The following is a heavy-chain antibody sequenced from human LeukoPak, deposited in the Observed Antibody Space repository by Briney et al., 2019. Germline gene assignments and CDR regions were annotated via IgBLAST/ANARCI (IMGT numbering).Heavy chain of an antibody. Sequence: GGSLRLSCAASGFTFNSCSMTWVRQAPGKGLEWGSVISGGGDTTYYADSVKGRFTISRDNSKNTLYLQMNSLRAEDTAVYYCAKDSRTPWFDPWGQGTLVTVSS. CDR2: ISGGGDTT. J-gene: IGHJ5*02. D-gene: IGHD6-13*01. CDR1: GFTFNSCS. CDR3: AKDSRTPWFDP. V-gene: IGHV3-23*01.